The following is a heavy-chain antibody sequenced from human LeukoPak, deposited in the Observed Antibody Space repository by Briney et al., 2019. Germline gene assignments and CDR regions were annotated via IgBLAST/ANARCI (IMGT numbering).Heavy chain of an antibody. J-gene: IGHJ4*02. D-gene: IGHD7-27*01. CDR2: INSNSRTI. CDR1: GFLFEDYT. V-gene: IGHV3-48*01. CDR3: ARDPNYLGGDY. Sequence: GGSLRLSCAASGFLFEDYTMHWVRQAPGKGLEWISYINSNSRTIYYADSVKGRFGISRDNAKNSLYLQMNSLRAEDTAVYFCARDPNYLGGDYWGPGTLVTVSS.